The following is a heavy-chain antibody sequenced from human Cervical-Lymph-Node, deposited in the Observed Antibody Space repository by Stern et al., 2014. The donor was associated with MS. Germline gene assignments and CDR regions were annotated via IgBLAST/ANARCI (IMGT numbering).Heavy chain of an antibody. D-gene: IGHD6-13*01. CDR2: IYYSGRT. Sequence: QLQLQESGPGLVKPSETLSLTCTVSGGSISSSSYYWGWIRQPPGKGLEWIGSIYYSGRTYYNPSLKSRVTISVTTSKNQFSLKLSSVTAADTAVYYCATYSSSWHFDYWGQGTLVTVSS. J-gene: IGHJ4*02. CDR1: GGSISSSSYY. V-gene: IGHV4-39*01. CDR3: ATYSSSWHFDY.